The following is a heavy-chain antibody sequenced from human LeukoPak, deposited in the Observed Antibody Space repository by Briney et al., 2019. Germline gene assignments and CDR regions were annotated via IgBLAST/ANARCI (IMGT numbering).Heavy chain of an antibody. V-gene: IGHV3-23*01. J-gene: IGHJ3*01. CDR1: GLTFDKFA. CDR3: AKGDNFGRVADAFDS. Sequence: PGGSLRLSCGASGLTFDKFAIIWVRQAPRKGLQWVSSITSGADTYYADSVKGRFSISRDNSRHPVSVQMHSLRADDRAVYFCAKGDNFGRVADAFDSWGRGTMVSVSS. D-gene: IGHD1-1*01. CDR2: ITSGADT.